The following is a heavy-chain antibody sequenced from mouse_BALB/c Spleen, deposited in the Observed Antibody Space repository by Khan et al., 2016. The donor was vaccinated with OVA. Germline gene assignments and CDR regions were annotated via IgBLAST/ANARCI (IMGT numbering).Heavy chain of an antibody. CDR1: GYTFTDYN. CDR2: IYPYNGGT. V-gene: IGHV1S29*02. Sequence: EVQLQESGPELVKPGASVKISCKASGYTFTDYNMHWVKQSHGKSLEWIGYIYPYNGGTGYNQKFKSKATLTVDNSSSTAYMELRSLTSEDSAVYYCARYSYGNYFDYWGQGTTLTVSS. D-gene: IGHD1-1*02. CDR3: ARYSYGNYFDY. J-gene: IGHJ2*01.